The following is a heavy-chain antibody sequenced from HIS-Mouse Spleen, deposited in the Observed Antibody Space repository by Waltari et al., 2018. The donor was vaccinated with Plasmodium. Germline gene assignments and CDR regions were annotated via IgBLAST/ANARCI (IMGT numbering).Heavy chain of an antibody. CDR2: INHSGRT. V-gene: IGHV4-34*01. D-gene: IGHD6-13*01. J-gene: IGHJ1*01. CDR1: GGSFSGYY. Sequence: QVQLQQWGAGLLKPSETLSLTCAVYGGSFSGYYWSWIRQPPGKGLEWIGEINHSGRTTYNPSLKSRVTISVDTSKNQFSLKLSSVTAADTAVYYCARSPRYSSSWYFGCFQHWGQGTLVTVSS. CDR3: ARSPRYSSSWYFGCFQH.